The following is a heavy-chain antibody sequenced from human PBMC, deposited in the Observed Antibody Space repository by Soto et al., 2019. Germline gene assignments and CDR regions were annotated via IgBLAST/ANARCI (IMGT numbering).Heavy chain of an antibody. J-gene: IGHJ6*02. CDR2: IYPGDSDT. V-gene: IGHV5-51*01. D-gene: IGHD6-6*01. CDR1: GYSFTSYW. CDR3: ARQLSARRMAARLYYYGMDV. Sequence: PGESLKISCKGSGYSFTSYWIGWVRQMPGKGLEWMGIIYPGDSDTRYSPSFQGQVTISADKSISTAYLQWSSLKASDTAMYYCARQLSARRMAARLYYYGMDVWGQGTTVTVS.